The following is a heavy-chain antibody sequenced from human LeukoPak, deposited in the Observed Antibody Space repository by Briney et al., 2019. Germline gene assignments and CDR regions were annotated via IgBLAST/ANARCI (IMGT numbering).Heavy chain of an antibody. CDR2: IYPDESDT. Sequence: PGGSLEISCQASGYIFTTYWIAGGRQLPGKGLEWMGIIYPDESDTRYSPSFRGQVTISADKSISTAYLQWSSLRAPDTAVYYCARQADYNLLTGYYKGHLDYWGQGTLVTVSS. CDR1: GYIFTTYW. V-gene: IGHV5-51*01. J-gene: IGHJ4*02. D-gene: IGHD3-9*01. CDR3: ARQADYNLLTGYYKGHLDY.